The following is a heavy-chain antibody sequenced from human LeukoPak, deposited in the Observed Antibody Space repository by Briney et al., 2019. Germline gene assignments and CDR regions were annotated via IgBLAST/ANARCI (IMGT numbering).Heavy chain of an antibody. CDR3: ARGYYNRSGSSNPFDS. CDR1: GDSISSSY. V-gene: IGHV4-59*01. Sequence: SETLSLTCTVSGDSISSSYWSWIRQPPGKRLEWVGYVHYTGKTNYNPSLNNRATISVDMSKNQFSLTLTSVTVADTAMYYCARGYYNRSGSSNPFDSWGQGTLVTVSA. D-gene: IGHD3-22*01. J-gene: IGHJ4*02. CDR2: VHYTGKT.